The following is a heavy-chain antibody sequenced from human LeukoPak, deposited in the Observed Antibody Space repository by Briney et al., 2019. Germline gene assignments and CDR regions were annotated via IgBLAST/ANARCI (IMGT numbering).Heavy chain of an antibody. CDR2: INPNSGGT. CDR1: GGTFSSYA. CDR3: ASKGYTVGATLSGAFDI. J-gene: IGHJ3*02. Sequence: SSVKVSCKASGGTFSSYAISWVRQAPGQGLEWMGRINPNSGGTNYAQKFQGRVTMTRDTSISTAYMELSRLRSDDTAVYYCASKGYTVGATLSGAFDIWGQGTMVTVSS. D-gene: IGHD1-26*01. V-gene: IGHV1-2*06.